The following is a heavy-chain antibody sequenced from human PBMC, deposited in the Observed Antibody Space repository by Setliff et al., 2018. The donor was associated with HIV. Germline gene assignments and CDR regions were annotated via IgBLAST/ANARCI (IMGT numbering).Heavy chain of an antibody. V-gene: IGHV4-59*12. J-gene: IGHJ6*03. Sequence: SETLSLTCTVSGGSITSYYWNWIRQSPGKGLEWIGYIFDSGTTKYNPSLKSRVTMSLDTSKKHFSLNLKSVTAADTAVYYCALTGHRLLRGYMDVWGKGTTVTVSS. CDR1: GGSITSYY. D-gene: IGHD2-15*01. CDR3: ALTGHRLLRGYMDV. CDR2: IFDSGTT.